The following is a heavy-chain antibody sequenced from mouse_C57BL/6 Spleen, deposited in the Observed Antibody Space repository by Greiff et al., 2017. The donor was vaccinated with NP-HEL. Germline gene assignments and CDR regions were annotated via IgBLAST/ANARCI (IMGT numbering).Heavy chain of an antibody. V-gene: IGHV1-82*01. CDR1: GYAFSSSW. CDR2: IYPGDGDT. Sequence: VKLMESGPELVKPGASVKISCKASGYAFSSSWMNWVKQRPGKGLEWIGRIYPGDGDTNYNGKFKGKATLTADKSSSTAYMQLSSLTSEDSAVYFCARLSGSSYEYFDVWGTGTTVTVSS. J-gene: IGHJ1*03. CDR3: ARLSGSSYEYFDV. D-gene: IGHD1-1*01.